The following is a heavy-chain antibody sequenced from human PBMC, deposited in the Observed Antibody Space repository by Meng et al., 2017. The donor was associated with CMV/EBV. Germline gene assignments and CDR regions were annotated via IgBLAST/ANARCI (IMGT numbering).Heavy chain of an antibody. J-gene: IGHJ2*01. V-gene: IGHV3-21*01. D-gene: IGHD4-23*01. Sequence: GESLKISCAASGFTFSSYSMSWVRQAPGKGLEWVSSISSSSSYIYYADSVKGRFTISRDNAKNSLYLQMNSLRAEDTAVYYCAREVITVVTQSRYFDLWGRGTLVTVSS. CDR2: ISSSSSYI. CDR3: AREVITVVTQSRYFDL. CDR1: GFTFSSYS.